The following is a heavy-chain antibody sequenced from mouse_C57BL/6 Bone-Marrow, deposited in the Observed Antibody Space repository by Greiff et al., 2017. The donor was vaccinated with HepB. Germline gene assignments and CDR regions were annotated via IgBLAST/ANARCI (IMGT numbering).Heavy chain of an antibody. D-gene: IGHD1-1*01. J-gene: IGHJ1*03. CDR3: ARPYYGSSYPYWYFEV. V-gene: IGHV5-17*01. Sequence: EVKLVESGGGLVKPGGSLKLSCAASGFTFSDYGMHWVRQAPEKGLEWVAYISSGSSTIYYADTVKGRFPISRYNAKNTLFLQMTSLRSEDTAMYYCARPYYGSSYPYWYFEVWGTGTTVTVSS. CDR1: GFTFSDYG. CDR2: ISSGSSTI.